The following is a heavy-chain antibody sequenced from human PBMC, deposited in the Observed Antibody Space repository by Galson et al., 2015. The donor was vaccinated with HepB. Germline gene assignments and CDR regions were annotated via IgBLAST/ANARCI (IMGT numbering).Heavy chain of an antibody. CDR2: IIGSAKVT. Sequence: SLRLSCAASGFTFRAHPMTWVRLTPGKGPEWVSSIIGSAKVTHYADSVKGRFSRSRDKSRQTVDLQMPSRKIDDTAVYYWAKARQMGAGPPYFDLWGQGALVIGAS. J-gene: IGHJ4*02. V-gene: IGHV3-23*01. D-gene: IGHD3-16*01. CDR3: AKARQMGAGPPYFDL. CDR1: GFTFRAHP.